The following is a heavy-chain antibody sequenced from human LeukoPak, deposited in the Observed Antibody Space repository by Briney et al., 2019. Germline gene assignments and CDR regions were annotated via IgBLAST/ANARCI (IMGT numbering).Heavy chain of an antibody. V-gene: IGHV1-2*02. D-gene: IGHD3-3*01. J-gene: IGHJ3*02. CDR3: ARARRDDFWSGEDAFDI. CDR1: GYAFSAYY. Sequence: ASVKVSCKASGYAFSAYYMHWVRQAPGQGLEWMGWINPNSGGTNYAQKFQGRVTMTRDTSISTAYMELSRLRSDDTAVYYCARARRDDFWSGEDAFDIWGQGTMVTVSS. CDR2: INPNSGGT.